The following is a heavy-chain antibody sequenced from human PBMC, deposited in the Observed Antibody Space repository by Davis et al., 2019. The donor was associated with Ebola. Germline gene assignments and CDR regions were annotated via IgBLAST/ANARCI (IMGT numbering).Heavy chain of an antibody. V-gene: IGHV4-59*08. CDR1: GGSISSYY. Sequence: MPSETLSLTCTVSGGSISSYYWSWIRQPPGKGLEWIGYIFYSGSTNYNPSLKSRVTISIDTSKNQFSLKLTSVTAADMAVYYCAREQYYFDSSGYHRGSFDYWGQGTLVTVSS. CDR3: AREQYYFDSSGYHRGSFDY. CDR2: IFYSGST. D-gene: IGHD3-22*01. J-gene: IGHJ4*02.